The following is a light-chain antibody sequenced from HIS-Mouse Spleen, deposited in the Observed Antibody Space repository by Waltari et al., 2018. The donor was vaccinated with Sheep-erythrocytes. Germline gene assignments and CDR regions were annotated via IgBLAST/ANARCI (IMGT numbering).Light chain of an antibody. Sequence: SYVLTQPPSVSVAPGQTARLPCGGNNIGSKSVPWYQRKPGQAPVLVVYDDSDRPSGIPERFSGSNSGNTATLTISRVEAGDEADYYCQVWDSSSDHVVFGGGTKLTVL. J-gene: IGLJ2*01. V-gene: IGLV3-21*02. CDR2: DDS. CDR3: QVWDSSSDHVV. CDR1: NIGSKS.